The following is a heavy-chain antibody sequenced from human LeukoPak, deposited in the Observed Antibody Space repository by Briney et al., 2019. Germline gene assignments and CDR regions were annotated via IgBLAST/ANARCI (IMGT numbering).Heavy chain of an antibody. CDR3: ARTSHFNLVVVAEDY. CDR2: IKQDGSEK. CDR1: GFTFSSYW. D-gene: IGHD2-15*01. J-gene: IGHJ4*02. V-gene: IGHV3-7*01. Sequence: PGGSLRLSCAASGFTFSSYWMSWVRQAPGKGLEWVANIKQDGSEKYYVDSVKGRFTISRDNAKNSLYLQMNSLRAEDTAVYHCARTSHFNLVVVAEDYWGQGTLVTVSS.